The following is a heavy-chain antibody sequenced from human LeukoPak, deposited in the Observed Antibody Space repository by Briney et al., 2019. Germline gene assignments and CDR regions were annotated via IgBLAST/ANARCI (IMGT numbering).Heavy chain of an antibody. CDR3: ARGPAFRYGDYGPGGVDI. CDR2: ISSGSSYR. D-gene: IGHD4-17*01. J-gene: IGHJ3*02. Sequence: PGGSLRLSCAASGFTFSSHTMNWVRQAPGMGLEWVSSISSGSSYRYYADSVKGRFTISRDNAKNSLYLQMNSLRAGDTDVYYCARGPAFRYGDYGPGGVDIWGQGTMVTVSS. CDR1: GFTFSSHT. V-gene: IGHV3-21*01.